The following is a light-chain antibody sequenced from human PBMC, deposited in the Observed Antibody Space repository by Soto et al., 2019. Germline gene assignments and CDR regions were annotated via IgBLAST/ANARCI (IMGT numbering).Light chain of an antibody. CDR3: CSYAGSRV. CDR1: SSDVGSYNL. V-gene: IGLV2-23*01. CDR2: EGS. J-gene: IGLJ1*01. Sequence: QSALTQPASVSGSPGQSITISCTGTSSDVGSYNLVSWYQQHPGKAPKLMIYEGSKRPSGVSNRFSGSKSGNTASLTISGLQAEDEADYSCCSYAGSRVFGTGTKVTV.